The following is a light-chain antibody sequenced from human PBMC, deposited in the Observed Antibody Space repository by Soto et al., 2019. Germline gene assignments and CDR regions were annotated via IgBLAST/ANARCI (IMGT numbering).Light chain of an antibody. V-gene: IGKV3-20*01. CDR3: QQYGSSPSPIT. CDR1: QSISSSY. J-gene: IGKJ5*01. Sequence: VLTHSPGTLSLSPGERATLSCRASQSISSSYLSWYQQKPGQAPRLLIYGASSRATGIPDRFSGSGSGTDFTLTISRLEPEDFAVYYCQQYGSSPSPITFGQGTRLEIK. CDR2: GAS.